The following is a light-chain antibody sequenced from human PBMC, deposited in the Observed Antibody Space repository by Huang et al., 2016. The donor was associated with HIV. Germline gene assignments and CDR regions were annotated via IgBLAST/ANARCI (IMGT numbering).Light chain of an antibody. Sequence: DIQMTQSPSSLSASVGDRVTITCRASQGIRNYLAWYQQKPGKVPKLLIYGASTLQLGVPSRFSGSGSGTDFTLTISSLQREDVATYYCQKYDGAPRTFGQGTKVEIK. CDR1: QGIRNY. CDR2: GAS. CDR3: QKYDGAPRT. J-gene: IGKJ1*01. V-gene: IGKV1-27*01.